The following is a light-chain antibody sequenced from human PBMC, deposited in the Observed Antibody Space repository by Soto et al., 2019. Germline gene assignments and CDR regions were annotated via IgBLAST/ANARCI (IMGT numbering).Light chain of an antibody. CDR2: DVT. J-gene: IGLJ3*02. Sequence: QSALTQPPSASGSPGQSVTISCTGTSSDVGAYNYVSWYQQHPGKAPKLMIYDVTKRPSGVPDRFSGYKSGNTASLTVSGLQAEDEADYYCISYAGISIWVFGGGTKLTVL. V-gene: IGLV2-8*01. CDR1: SSDVGAYNY. CDR3: ISYAGISIWV.